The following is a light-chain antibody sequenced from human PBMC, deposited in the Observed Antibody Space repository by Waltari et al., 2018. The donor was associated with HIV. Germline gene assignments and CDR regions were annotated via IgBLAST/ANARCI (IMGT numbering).Light chain of an antibody. CDR2: DNI. CDR1: SSNIGHNH. V-gene: IGLV1-51*01. J-gene: IGLJ2*01. Sequence: QSVVTQPPSVSAAPGQTVTISCSGSSSNIGHNHVSWYQHLPGTAPKLLIYDNIKRPSGIPDRFSGSKSGTSATLGITGLQAGDEADYYCGAWDSSLTAEVFGGGTKLTVL. CDR3: GAWDSSLTAEV.